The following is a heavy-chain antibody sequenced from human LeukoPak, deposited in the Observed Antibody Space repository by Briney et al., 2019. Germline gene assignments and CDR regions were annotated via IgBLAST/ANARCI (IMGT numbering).Heavy chain of an antibody. CDR1: GGSFSGYY. CDR2: INHSGST. CDR3: ARGIPRSALYFDY. V-gene: IGHV4-34*01. Sequence: SETLSLTCAVNGGSFSGYYWSWIRQPPGNGLEWIGEINHSGSTNYNPSLKSRVTISVDTSKNQFSLKLSSVTAADTAVYYCARGIPRSALYFDYWGQGTLVTVSS. D-gene: IGHD2-15*01. J-gene: IGHJ4*02.